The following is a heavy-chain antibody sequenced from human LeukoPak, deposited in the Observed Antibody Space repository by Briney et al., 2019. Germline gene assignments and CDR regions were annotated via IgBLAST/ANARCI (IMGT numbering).Heavy chain of an antibody. Sequence: NPSETLSLTCAVYGGSFTDYNWSWLRQSPGKGLEWIGEINHREVRNYNPSLKDRVTLSIDTSKNQVSLWLASVTAADTALYYCARGGHWDFDYWDQGIRVTVSS. CDR2: INHREVR. J-gene: IGHJ4*02. V-gene: IGHV4-34*01. CDR1: GGSFTDYN. D-gene: IGHD7-27*01. CDR3: ARGGHWDFDY.